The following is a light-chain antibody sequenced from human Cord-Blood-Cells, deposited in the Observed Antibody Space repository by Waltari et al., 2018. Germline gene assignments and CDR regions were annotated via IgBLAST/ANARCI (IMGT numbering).Light chain of an antibody. CDR3: QQYNSYST. V-gene: IGKV1-5*03. CDR2: KAS. Sequence: DIQMTQSPSTLSASVGDRVTITCRASQSISSWLAWYQQKPGKAPKLLNYKASSLESGVPSRFSGSGSGTEFTLTISSLQPDDFATYYCQQYNSYSTFGQGTKVEIK. CDR1: QSISSW. J-gene: IGKJ1*01.